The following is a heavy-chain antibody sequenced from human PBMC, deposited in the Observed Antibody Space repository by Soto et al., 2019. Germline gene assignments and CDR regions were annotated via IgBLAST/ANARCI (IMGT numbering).Heavy chain of an antibody. J-gene: IGHJ5*02. Sequence: QVQLQESGPGLVKPSETLSLTCTVSGGSLNISCWSWIRQPPGKGLECIGFICYSGSTKYNPSLESRVTMSVDPSKNYFSLKVSSVTAADTAVYYCARGAYYVSPWGHGTLVTVSS. D-gene: IGHD3-16*01. CDR2: ICYSGST. CDR3: ARGAYYVSP. V-gene: IGHV4-59*01. CDR1: GGSLNISC.